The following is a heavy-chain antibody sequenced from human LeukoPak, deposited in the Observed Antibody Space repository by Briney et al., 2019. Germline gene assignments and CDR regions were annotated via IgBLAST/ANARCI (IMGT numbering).Heavy chain of an antibody. J-gene: IGHJ3*02. Sequence: GGSLRLSCAASGFTFSDYYMSWIRQAPGKGLEWVAVISYDGSNKYYADSVKGRFTISRDNSKNTLYLQMNSLRAEDTAVYYCAKLPSSGSHDAFDIWGQGTMVTVSS. CDR2: ISYDGSNK. D-gene: IGHD1-26*01. CDR3: AKLPSSGSHDAFDI. V-gene: IGHV3-30*18. CDR1: GFTFSDYY.